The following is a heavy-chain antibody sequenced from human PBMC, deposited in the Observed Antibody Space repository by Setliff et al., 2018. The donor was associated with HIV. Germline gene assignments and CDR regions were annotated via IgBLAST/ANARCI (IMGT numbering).Heavy chain of an antibody. CDR2: FDPEYNKI. J-gene: IGHJ3*02. V-gene: IGHV1-24*01. CDR3: ARCYYDSSVPTDAFDI. D-gene: IGHD3-22*01. Sequence: ASVKVSCKVSGYTVTELSINWVRQAPGKGPEWMGGFDPEYNKIVYAQKFQGRHTMTRDTSRRTVYMELSSLRSDDPAVYDCARCYYDSSVPTDAFDIWGQGTVVTVSS. CDR1: GYTVTELS.